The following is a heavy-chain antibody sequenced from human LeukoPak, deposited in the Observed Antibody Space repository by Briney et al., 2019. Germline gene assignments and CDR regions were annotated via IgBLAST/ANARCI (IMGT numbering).Heavy chain of an antibody. J-gene: IGHJ4*02. CDR2: INHSGST. CDR3: ARENGLRDRGGPYYFDY. Sequence: SETLSLTCAVYGGSFSGYYWSWLRQPPGKGLEWIGEINHSGSTNYNPSLKSRVTISVDTSKNQFSRKLSSVTAADTAVYYCARENGLRDRGGPYYFDYWGQGTLVTVSS. D-gene: IGHD4-17*01. V-gene: IGHV4-34*01. CDR1: GGSFSGYY.